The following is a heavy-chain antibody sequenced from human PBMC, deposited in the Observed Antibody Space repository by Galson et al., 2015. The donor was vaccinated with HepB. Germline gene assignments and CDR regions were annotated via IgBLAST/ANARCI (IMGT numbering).Heavy chain of an antibody. D-gene: IGHD1-26*01. CDR3: ARNEVVAYSGGYYSWFDP. J-gene: IGHJ5*02. CDR2: IIPIFGTA. Sequence: CKASGGTFSSYAISWVRQAPGQGLEWMGGIIPIFGTANYAQKFQGRVTITADESTSTAYMELSSLRSEDTAVYYCARNEVVAYSGGYYSWFDPWGQGTLVTVSS. V-gene: IGHV1-69*01. CDR1: GGTFSSYA.